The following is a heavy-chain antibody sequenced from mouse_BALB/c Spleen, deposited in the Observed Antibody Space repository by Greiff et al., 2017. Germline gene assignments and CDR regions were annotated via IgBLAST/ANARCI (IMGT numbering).Heavy chain of an antibody. CDR1: GFTFSSYA. V-gene: IGHV5-6-5*01. Sequence: EVQLVESGGGLVKPGGSLKLSCAASGFTFSSYAMSWVRQTPEKRLEWVASISSGGSNYYPDSVKGRFTISRDNARNILYLQMSSLRSEDTAMYYCARGEYGHYFDYWGQGTTLTVSS. J-gene: IGHJ2*01. CDR3: ARGEYGHYFDY. D-gene: IGHD2-10*02. CDR2: ISSGGSN.